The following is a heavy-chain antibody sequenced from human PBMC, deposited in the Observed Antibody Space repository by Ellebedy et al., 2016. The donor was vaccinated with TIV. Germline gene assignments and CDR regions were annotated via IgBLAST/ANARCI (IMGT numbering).Heavy chain of an antibody. CDR3: ARERGGGLDY. CDR1: GFTFSYFT. CDR2: ISAGAI. J-gene: IGHJ4*02. Sequence: PGGSLRLSCAASGFTFSYFTMNWVRQAPGKGLEWVSYISAGAIYYADSVRGRFTISRDNAKNSLYLQMKSLRAEDTAVYYCARERGGGLDYWGQGTLVTVSS. V-gene: IGHV3-21*05. D-gene: IGHD3-16*01.